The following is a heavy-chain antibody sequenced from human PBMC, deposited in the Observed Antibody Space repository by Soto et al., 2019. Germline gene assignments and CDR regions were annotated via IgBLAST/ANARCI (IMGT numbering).Heavy chain of an antibody. J-gene: IGHJ4*02. V-gene: IGHV3-23*01. CDR2: ISGSGGST. CDR3: AKPLLEMGGDCYSFDY. CDR1: GFTFSSYA. D-gene: IGHD2-21*02. Sequence: PGGSLRLSCAASGFTFSSYAMSWVRQAPGKGLEWVSAISGSGGSTYYADSVKGRFTISRDNSKNTLYLQMNSLRAEDTAVYYCAKPLLEMGGDCYSFDYWGQGTLVTVSS.